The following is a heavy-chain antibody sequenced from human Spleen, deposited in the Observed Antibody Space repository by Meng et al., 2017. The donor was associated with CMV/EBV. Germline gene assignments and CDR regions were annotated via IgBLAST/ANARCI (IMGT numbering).Heavy chain of an antibody. V-gene: IGHV1-2*02. Sequence: ASVKVSCKASGYTFTGHYLHWVRQAPGQGLQWVGWINPNSGGTYYAQNCQGRVTMTRDTSTRTAYMDLSRLRSDDTALYYCAREWRRRRYDGNYYVPDGFDIWGQGTMVTVSS. J-gene: IGHJ3*02. D-gene: IGHD1-26*01. CDR3: AREWRRRRYDGNYYVPDGFDI. CDR2: INPNSGGT. CDR1: GYTFTGHY.